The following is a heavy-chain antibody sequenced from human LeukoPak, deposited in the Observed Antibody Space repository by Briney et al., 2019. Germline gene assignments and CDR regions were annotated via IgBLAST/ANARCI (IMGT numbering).Heavy chain of an antibody. CDR2: INPSGGST. CDR3: ARSRGAIAAAGTLKY. CDR1: GYTFTSYY. Sequence: GASVKVSCKASGYTFTSYYMHWVRQAPGQGLEWMGIINPSGGSTSYAQKFQGRVTMTRDTSTSTVYMELSSLRSEDTAVYYCARSRGAIAAAGTLKYWGQGTLVTVSS. V-gene: IGHV1-46*01. J-gene: IGHJ4*02. D-gene: IGHD6-13*01.